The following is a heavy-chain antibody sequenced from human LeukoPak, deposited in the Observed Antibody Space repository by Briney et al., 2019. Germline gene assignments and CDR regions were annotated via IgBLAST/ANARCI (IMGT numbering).Heavy chain of an antibody. J-gene: IGHJ6*03. Sequence: GGSLRLSCAASGFTFSSYSMSWVRQAPGKGVEWVSSISSSSGYIYYADSLKGRFTISRDNAMNSLYLEMNSLRAEDTAVYYCARDSGAGGYYYYYNMDVWGKGTTVTVSS. D-gene: IGHD7-27*01. V-gene: IGHV3-21*01. CDR2: ISSSSGYI. CDR1: GFTFSSYS. CDR3: ARDSGAGGYYYYYNMDV.